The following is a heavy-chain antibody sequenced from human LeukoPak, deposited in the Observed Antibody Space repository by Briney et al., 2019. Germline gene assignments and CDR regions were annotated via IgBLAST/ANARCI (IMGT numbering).Heavy chain of an antibody. CDR3: ATTSSVVVGSMDV. CDR2: INPSGGST. V-gene: IGHV1-46*01. CDR1: GYTFTSYY. Sequence: GASVKVSCKASGYTFTSYYMHWVRRAPGQGLEWMGIINPSGGSTSYAQKFQGRVTMTRDTSTSTVYMELRSLRSDDTAVYYCATTSSVVVGSMDVWGQGTTVTVSS. D-gene: IGHD2-2*01. J-gene: IGHJ6*02.